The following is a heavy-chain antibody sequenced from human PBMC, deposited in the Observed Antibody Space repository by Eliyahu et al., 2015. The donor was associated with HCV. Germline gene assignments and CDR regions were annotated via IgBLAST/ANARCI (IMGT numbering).Heavy chain of an antibody. V-gene: IGHV4-34*01. D-gene: IGHD1-26*01. Sequence: QVQLQQWGAGLLKPSETLSLTCAVYGGSFNNYYWNWIRQPPGKGLEWIGEINHSGSTNYNPSLKSRVTISVDTSKNQFSLKLSSVTAADTAVYYCARDSGSTDYWGQGTLVTVSS. J-gene: IGHJ4*02. CDR2: INHSGST. CDR3: ARDSGSTDY. CDR1: GGSFNNYY.